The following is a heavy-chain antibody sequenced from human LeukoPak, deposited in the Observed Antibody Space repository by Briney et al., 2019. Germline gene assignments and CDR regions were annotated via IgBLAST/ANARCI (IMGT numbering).Heavy chain of an antibody. CDR3: AIQRVIAALDY. D-gene: IGHD6-13*01. Sequence: GASVRVSCKASGYTFTSYDINWVRQATGQGLEWMGWMNPNSGNTGYAQKFQGRVTMTRDTSISTAYMELSRLRSDDTAVYYCAIQRVIAALDYWGQGTLVTVSS. CDR2: MNPNSGNT. J-gene: IGHJ4*02. V-gene: IGHV1-8*01. CDR1: GYTFTSYD.